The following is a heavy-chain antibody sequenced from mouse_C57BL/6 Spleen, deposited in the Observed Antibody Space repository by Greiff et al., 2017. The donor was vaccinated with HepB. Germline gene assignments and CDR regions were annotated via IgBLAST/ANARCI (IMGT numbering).Heavy chain of an antibody. CDR1: GYTFTSYW. V-gene: IGHV1-50*01. CDR2: IDPSDSYT. J-gene: IGHJ3*01. Sequence: VQLQQSGAELVKPGASVKLSCRASGYTFTSYWMQWVKQRPGQGLEWIGEIDPSDSYTNYNHKFKGKATLTVDTSSSTAYMQLSSLTSEDSAVYYCARYDYPFAYWGQGTLVTVSA. D-gene: IGHD2-4*01. CDR3: ARYDYPFAY.